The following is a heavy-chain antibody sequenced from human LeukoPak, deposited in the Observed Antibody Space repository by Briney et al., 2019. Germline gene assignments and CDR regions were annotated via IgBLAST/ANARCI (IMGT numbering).Heavy chain of an antibody. CDR1: GFTFSSYA. Sequence: PAGGYLRLSCAASGFTFSSYAMSWVRQAPGKGLEWVSAISGSGGSTYYADSVKGRFTISRDNSKNTLYLQMNSLRAEDTAVYYCAKDFFEPVPGGAFDIWGQGTMVTVSS. CDR2: ISGSGGST. CDR3: AKDFFEPVPGGAFDI. D-gene: IGHD1-14*01. V-gene: IGHV3-23*01. J-gene: IGHJ3*02.